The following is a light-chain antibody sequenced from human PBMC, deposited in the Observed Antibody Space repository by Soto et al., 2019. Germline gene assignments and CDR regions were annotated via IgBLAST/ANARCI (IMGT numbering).Light chain of an antibody. CDR3: QKYNSAHLT. CDR2: AAF. CDR1: QDISNH. V-gene: IGKV1-27*01. J-gene: IGKJ3*01. Sequence: DIPMTQSPSSLSASVGDRVTIICRASQDISNHLAWYQQKPGKVPKLLIYAAFALQSGVPSRFSGSGSGTDFTLTISSLQPEDVATYYCQKYNSAHLTFGPGTKVQIK.